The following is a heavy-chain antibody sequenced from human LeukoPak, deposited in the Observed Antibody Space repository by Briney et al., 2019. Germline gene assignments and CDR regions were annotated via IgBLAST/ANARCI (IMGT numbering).Heavy chain of an antibody. J-gene: IGHJ6*02. CDR2: MNPNSGNT. D-gene: IGHD2-2*02. CDR3: ARGGTSCYIGPVCKGMDV. CDR1: GYTFTSYD. V-gene: IGHV1-8*01. Sequence: ASVKVSCKASGYTFTSYDINWVRQATGQGLEWMGWMNPNSGNTGYAQKFQGRVTMTRNTSISTAYMELSSLGSEDTAVYYCARGGTSCYIGPVCKGMDVWGQGTTVTVSS.